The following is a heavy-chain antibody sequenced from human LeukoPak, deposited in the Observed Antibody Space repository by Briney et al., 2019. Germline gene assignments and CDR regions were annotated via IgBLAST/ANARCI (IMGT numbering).Heavy chain of an antibody. CDR3: AREGDLPTAAAGTFDY. D-gene: IGHD6-13*01. J-gene: IGHJ4*02. Sequence: ASVKVSYKASGGTFISYAISWVRQAPGQGLEWRGGIIPIFGTANYAQKFQGRVTITTDESTSTAYMELSSLRSEDTAVYYCAREGDLPTAAAGTFDYWGQGTLVTVSS. CDR1: GGTFISYA. CDR2: IIPIFGTA. V-gene: IGHV1-69*05.